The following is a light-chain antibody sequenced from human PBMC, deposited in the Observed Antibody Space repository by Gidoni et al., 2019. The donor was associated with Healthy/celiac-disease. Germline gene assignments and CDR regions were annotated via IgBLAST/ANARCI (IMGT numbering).Light chain of an antibody. Sequence: QSVLTQPPSVSAAPGQRVTISCTGRSSNSGAGYDVHWYQQLPGTAPKLLIYGNSKRPSGVPDRFSGSKSGTSASRAITGLQAEDEADYYCQSDDSSLSGSGVFGGGTKLTVL. J-gene: IGLJ3*02. CDR2: GNS. CDR1: SSNSGAGYD. CDR3: QSDDSSLSGSGV. V-gene: IGLV1-40*01.